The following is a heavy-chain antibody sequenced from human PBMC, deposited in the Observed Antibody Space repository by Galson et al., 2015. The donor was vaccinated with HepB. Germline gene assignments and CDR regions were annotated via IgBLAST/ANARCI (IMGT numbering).Heavy chain of an antibody. CDR2: IYPGDSDT. CDR1: GYSFTNYW. D-gene: IGHD3-10*01. Sequence: QSGAEVKKPGESLKISCQGSGYSFTNYWVAWVRQKPGKGLEWMGIIYPGDSDTRYSPSFQGQVTISADKSISTAYLQWSSLKASDTAMYYCARHETWFGEPNAFDIWGQGTMVTVSS. CDR3: ARHETWFGEPNAFDI. V-gene: IGHV5-51*01. J-gene: IGHJ3*02.